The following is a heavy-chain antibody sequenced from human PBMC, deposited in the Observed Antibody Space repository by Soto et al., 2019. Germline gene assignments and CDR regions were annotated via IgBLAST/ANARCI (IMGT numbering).Heavy chain of an antibody. J-gene: IGHJ4*02. V-gene: IGHV4-34*01. Sequence: SETLSLTCAVYGGYFSGYYWSWIRQPPGKGLEWIGSIYYSGSTYYNPSLKSRVTISVDTSKNQFSLKLSSVTAADTAVYYCARHTPAISISDHWGQGTLVTVSS. CDR1: GGYFSGYY. D-gene: IGHD2-15*01. CDR3: ARHTPAISISDH. CDR2: IYYSGST.